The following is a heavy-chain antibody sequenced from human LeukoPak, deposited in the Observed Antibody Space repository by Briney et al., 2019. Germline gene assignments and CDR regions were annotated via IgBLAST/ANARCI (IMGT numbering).Heavy chain of an antibody. CDR1: GFTFSSYS. V-gene: IGHV3-21*01. D-gene: IGHD5-12*01. J-gene: IGHJ4*02. CDR3: ARRGYSGYELDY. CDR2: ISSSSSYI. Sequence: PGGSLRLSCAASGFTFSSYSMNWVRQAPGKGLEWVSSISSSSSYIYYADSVKGRFTISRDNAKNSLYLQMNSLRAKDTAVYYCARRGYSGYELDYWGQGTLVTVSS.